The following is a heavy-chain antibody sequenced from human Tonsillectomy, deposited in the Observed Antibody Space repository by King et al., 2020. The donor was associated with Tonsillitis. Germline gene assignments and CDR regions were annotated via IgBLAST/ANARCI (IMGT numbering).Heavy chain of an antibody. CDR1: GFTFSNYA. V-gene: IGHV3-23*04. CDR2: ISGDGDST. CDR3: AKNDAPPSDYYYFYMDV. J-gene: IGHJ6*03. Sequence: VQLVESGGDLVQPGGSLRLSCAASGFTFSNYAMTWVRQAPGKGLEWVSSISGDGDSTYYADSMRGRFTISRDISKNTLYLQMNSLRDGDTAVYYCAKNDAPPSDYYYFYMDVWGKGTTVTVSS. D-gene: IGHD1-1*01.